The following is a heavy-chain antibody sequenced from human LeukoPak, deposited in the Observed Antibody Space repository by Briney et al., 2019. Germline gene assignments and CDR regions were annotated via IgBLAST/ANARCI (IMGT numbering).Heavy chain of an antibody. V-gene: IGHV3-73*01. CDR2: IRTKANTYAT. CDR1: GFTFSGSA. J-gene: IGHJ4*02. D-gene: IGHD3-10*01. Sequence: GGSLRLSCAASGFTFSGSAMHWVRQASGKGLEWVGRIRTKANTYATEYAASVKGRFTISRDDSKNTAYLQMNSLRAEDTAVYYCARDFGSGSSLPLDYWGQGTLVTVSS. CDR3: ARDFGSGSSLPLDY.